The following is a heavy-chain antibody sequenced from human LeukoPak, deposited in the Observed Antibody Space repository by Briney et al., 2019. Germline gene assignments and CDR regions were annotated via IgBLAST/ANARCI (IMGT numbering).Heavy chain of an antibody. CDR1: GFTFSSYG. CDR2: IRYDGSNK. CDR3: AKVKTPFWSATSTLFDY. J-gene: IGHJ4*02. D-gene: IGHD3-3*01. Sequence: PGGSLRLSCAASGFTFSSYGMHWVRQAPGKGLEWVAFIRYDGSNKYYADSVKGRFTISRDNSKNTLYLQMNSLRAEDTAVYYCAKVKTPFWSATSTLFDYWGQGTLVTVSS. V-gene: IGHV3-30*02.